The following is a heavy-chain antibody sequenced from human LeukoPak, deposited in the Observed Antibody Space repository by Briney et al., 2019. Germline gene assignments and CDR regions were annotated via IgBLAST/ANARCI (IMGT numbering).Heavy chain of an antibody. CDR1: GFTFSSYG. J-gene: IGHJ4*02. CDR3: ARGNYFDH. D-gene: IGHD2-15*01. V-gene: IGHV3-30*03. Sequence: PGGSLRLSCAASGFTFSSYGMHWVRQAPGRGLEWVALISYDGSNKYYAESVKGRFTISRDNSKNTLYLQMNSLRAEDTAVYYCARGNYFDHWGQGTLVTVSS. CDR2: ISYDGSNK.